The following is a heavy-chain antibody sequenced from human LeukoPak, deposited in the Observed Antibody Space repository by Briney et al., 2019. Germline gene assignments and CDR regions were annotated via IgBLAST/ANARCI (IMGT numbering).Heavy chain of an antibody. CDR1: GGSISSYY. J-gene: IGHJ4*02. CDR3: ARDTGYGDPLDY. D-gene: IGHD4-17*01. Sequence: ETLSLTCTVSGGSISSYYWSWIRQPPGKGLEWIGYIYYSGSTNYNPSLKSRVTISVDTSKNQFSLKLSSVTAADTAVYYCARDTGYGDPLDYWGQGTLVTVSS. V-gene: IGHV4-59*01. CDR2: IYYSGST.